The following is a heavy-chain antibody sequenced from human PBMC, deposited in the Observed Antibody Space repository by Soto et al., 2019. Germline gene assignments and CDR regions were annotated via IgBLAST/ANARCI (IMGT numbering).Heavy chain of an antibody. CDR3: ARERDGSGYYGMDV. D-gene: IGHD3-10*01. V-gene: IGHV4-59*01. J-gene: IGHJ6*02. CDR1: GGSISSYY. CDR2: IYYTGST. Sequence: SETLSLTCTVSGGSISSYYWSWIRQPPGKGLEWIGYIYYTGSTNSNPSLKSRVTISVDTSKNQFSLRLNSVTAADTAVYYCARERDGSGYYGMDVWGQGTTVTVSS.